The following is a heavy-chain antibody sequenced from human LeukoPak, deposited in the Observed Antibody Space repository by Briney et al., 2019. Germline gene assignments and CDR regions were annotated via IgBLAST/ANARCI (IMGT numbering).Heavy chain of an antibody. Sequence: GGSLRLSCAASGLTFSSYSVNWVRQAPGKGLEWVSSVSSSSYIYYADSVKGRFTISRDNAKNSLYLQMNSLRAEDTAVYYCAREKAVAGLEGIDYWGQGTLVTVSS. CDR1: GLTFSSYS. V-gene: IGHV3-21*01. J-gene: IGHJ4*02. D-gene: IGHD6-19*01. CDR2: VSSSSYI. CDR3: AREKAVAGLEGIDY.